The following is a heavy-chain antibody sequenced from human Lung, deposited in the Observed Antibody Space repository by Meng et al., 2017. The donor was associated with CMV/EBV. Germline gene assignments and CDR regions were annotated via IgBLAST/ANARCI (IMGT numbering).Heavy chain of an antibody. CDR1: GFAFTNYA. V-gene: IGHV3-23*01. CDR2: ISGTGRST. J-gene: IGHJ3*02. CDR3: AKIDRDDAFDI. Sequence: GESXKISCAASGFAFTNYAMSCVRQAPGKGLEWISTISGTGRSTYYADSVKGRFTISRDNSRDTMYMQMNSLRPEDTAIYYCAKIDRDDAFDIWGQGTMVTVSS. D-gene: IGHD3-22*01.